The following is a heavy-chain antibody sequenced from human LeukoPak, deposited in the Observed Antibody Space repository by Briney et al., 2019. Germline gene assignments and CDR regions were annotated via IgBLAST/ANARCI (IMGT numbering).Heavy chain of an antibody. V-gene: IGHV4-61*02. D-gene: IGHD5-12*01. Sequence: PSETLSLTCTVSGGSISSGSYYWSWIPQPAGKGLEWIGRIYTSGSTNYNPSLKSRVTISVDTSKNQFSLKLSSVTAADTAVYYCARDGRGGYDFHYYYGMDVWGQGTTVTVSS. J-gene: IGHJ6*02. CDR2: IYTSGST. CDR3: ARDGRGGYDFHYYYGMDV. CDR1: GGSISSGSYY.